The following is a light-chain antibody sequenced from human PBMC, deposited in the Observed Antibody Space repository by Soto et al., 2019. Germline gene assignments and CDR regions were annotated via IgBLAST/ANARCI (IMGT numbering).Light chain of an antibody. Sequence: EIVLTQSPGTLSLSPGERATLSCRASLSVSSNYLAWYQQKPGQAPRLLIYHASSRATGLPDRFSGSGSGTDFTLTISRLEPEDFAVYYCHQYGGSPRTFGPGTKVDIK. CDR3: HQYGGSPRT. CDR1: LSVSSNY. J-gene: IGKJ3*01. V-gene: IGKV3-20*01. CDR2: HAS.